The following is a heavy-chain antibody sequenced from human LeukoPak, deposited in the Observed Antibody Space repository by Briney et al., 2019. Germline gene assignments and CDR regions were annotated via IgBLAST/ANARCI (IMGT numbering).Heavy chain of an antibody. V-gene: IGHV1-2*02. CDR1: GYTFTGYY. Sequence: ASVKVSCKASGYTFTGYYMHWVRQAPGQGLEWMGWINPNSGGTNYAQKFQGRVTMTRDTSISTAYMELSRLRSDDTAVYYCARESGGDTAYFIDCWGQGTLVTVSS. D-gene: IGHD5-18*01. J-gene: IGHJ4*02. CDR2: INPNSGGT. CDR3: ARESGGDTAYFIDC.